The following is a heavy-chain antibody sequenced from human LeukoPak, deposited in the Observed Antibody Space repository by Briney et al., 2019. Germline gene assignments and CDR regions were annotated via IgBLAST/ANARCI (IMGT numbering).Heavy chain of an antibody. J-gene: IGHJ6*03. CDR1: GYTFNSHG. Sequence: ASVKVSCKGSGYTFNSHGITWVRQAPGQGLEWMGWISAYHGNTNYAQKLQGRVTMTTDTSTSTAYMELRSLRSDDTAVYYCARDPQGWFYYYYYMDVWGKGTTVTVSS. D-gene: IGHD6-19*01. CDR2: ISAYHGNT. CDR3: ARDPQGWFYYYYYMDV. V-gene: IGHV1-18*01.